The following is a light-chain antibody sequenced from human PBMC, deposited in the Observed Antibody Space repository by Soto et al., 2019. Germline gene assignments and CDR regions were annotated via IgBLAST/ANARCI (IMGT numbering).Light chain of an antibody. V-gene: IGKV1-9*01. J-gene: IGKJ1*01. CDR2: AAS. Sequence: DIQLTQSPSFLSASVGDRVTITCRASQAISSYLAWFQQRPGKAPKVLIYAASTLQSWVPSRFSGSASGTEFTLTISSLQPEDFATYFCQQLNSYPWTFGQGTKVEIK. CDR1: QAISSY. CDR3: QQLNSYPWT.